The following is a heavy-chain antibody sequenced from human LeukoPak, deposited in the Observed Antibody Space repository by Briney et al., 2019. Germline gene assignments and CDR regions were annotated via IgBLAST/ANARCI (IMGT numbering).Heavy chain of an antibody. V-gene: IGHV3-9*01. D-gene: IGHD5-18*01. CDR2: ISWNSGSI. Sequence: PGRSLRLSCAASGFTFDDYAMHWVRQAPGKGLEWVSGISWNSGSIGYADSVKGRFTISRDNSKNTLYLQMNSLRAEDTAVYYCARHLWIQYGFDYWGQGTLVTVSS. CDR3: ARHLWIQYGFDY. J-gene: IGHJ4*02. CDR1: GFTFDDYA.